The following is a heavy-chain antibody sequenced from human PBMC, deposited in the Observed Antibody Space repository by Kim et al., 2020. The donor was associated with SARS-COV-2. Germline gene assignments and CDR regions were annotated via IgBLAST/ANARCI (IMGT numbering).Heavy chain of an antibody. CDR3: AGYCSSTSCSVDI. Sequence: HPSRKSRVTISVDTSKNQFSLKLGSVTAADTAVYYCAGYCSSTSCSVDIWGQGTMVTVSS. J-gene: IGHJ3*02. V-gene: IGHV4-59*01. D-gene: IGHD2-2*01.